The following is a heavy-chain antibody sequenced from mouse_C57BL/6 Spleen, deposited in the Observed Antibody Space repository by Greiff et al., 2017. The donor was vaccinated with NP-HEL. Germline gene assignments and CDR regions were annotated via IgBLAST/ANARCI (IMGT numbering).Heavy chain of an antibody. J-gene: IGHJ1*03. CDR2: IWSGGST. CDR1: GFSLTSYG. D-gene: IGHD2-1*01. CDR3: AREDYGNYRWYFDV. V-gene: IGHV2-2*01. Sequence: VQLVESGPGLVQPSQSLSITCTVSGFSLTSYGVHWVRQSPGKGLEWLGVIWSGGSTDYTAAFISRLSISTDNSKSQVFFKMNSLQAHDTAIYYCAREDYGNYRWYFDVWGTGTTVTVSS.